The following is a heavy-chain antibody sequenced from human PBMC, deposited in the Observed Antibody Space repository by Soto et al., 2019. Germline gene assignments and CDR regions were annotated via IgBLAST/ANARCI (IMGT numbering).Heavy chain of an antibody. Sequence: PSETLSLTCTVSGGSISSYYCSWIRQPPGKGLEWIGYIYYSGSTNYNPSLKSRVTISVDTSKNQFSLKLSSVTAADTAVYYCARAVTRELVNWFDPWGQGTLVTVSS. CDR2: IYYSGST. J-gene: IGHJ5*02. V-gene: IGHV4-59*01. CDR3: ARAVTRELVNWFDP. D-gene: IGHD1-7*01. CDR1: GGSISSYY.